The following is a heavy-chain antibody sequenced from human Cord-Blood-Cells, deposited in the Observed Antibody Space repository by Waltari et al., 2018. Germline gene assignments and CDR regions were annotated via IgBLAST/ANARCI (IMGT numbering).Heavy chain of an antibody. Sequence: QVQLQESGPGLVKPSETLSLTCTVSGGSISSYYWSWVRLHPGKGLEWIGYIYYSGSTNYNPSRKSRVTISVDTSKNQFSLKLSSVTAADTAVYYCARLVGCSSTSCYFWFDPWGQGTLVTVSS. D-gene: IGHD2-2*01. J-gene: IGHJ5*02. CDR1: GGSISSYY. CDR2: IYYSGST. V-gene: IGHV4-59*01. CDR3: ARLVGCSSTSCYFWFDP.